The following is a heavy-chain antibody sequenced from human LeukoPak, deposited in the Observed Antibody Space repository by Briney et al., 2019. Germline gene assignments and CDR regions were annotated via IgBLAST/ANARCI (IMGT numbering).Heavy chain of an antibody. V-gene: IGHV3-7*01. CDR1: GFTFSSYW. J-gene: IGHJ4*02. CDR3: ASACGGDCYPSTDTFDY. CDR2: IKQDGSEK. Sequence: PGWSLRLSCAASGFTFSSYWMSWVRQAPGKGLEWVANIKQDGSEKYYVDSVKGRFTISRDNAKNSLYLQMDSLRAEDTAVYFCASACGGDCYPSTDTFDYWGQGTLVTVSS. D-gene: IGHD2-21*02.